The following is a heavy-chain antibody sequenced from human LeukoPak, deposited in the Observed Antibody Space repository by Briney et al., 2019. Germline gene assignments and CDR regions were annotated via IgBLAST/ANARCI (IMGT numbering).Heavy chain of an antibody. V-gene: IGHV1-18*01. CDR2: ISAYNGNT. Sequence: ASVKVSCKASGYTFTSYGISWVRQAPGQGLEWRGWISAYNGNTNYAPKLQGRVTMTTDTSTSTAYMERRSLRSDDTAVYYCARDNTELLWFGEPMCYWGQGTLVTVSS. CDR3: ARDNTELLWFGEPMCY. D-gene: IGHD3-10*01. J-gene: IGHJ4*02. CDR1: GYTFTSYG.